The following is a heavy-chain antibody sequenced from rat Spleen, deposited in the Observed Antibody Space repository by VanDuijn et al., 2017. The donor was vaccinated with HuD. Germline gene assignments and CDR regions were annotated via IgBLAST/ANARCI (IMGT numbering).Heavy chain of an antibody. CDR1: GFTFNNYW. V-gene: IGHV5-31*01. Sequence: EVQLVESGGGLVQPGRSLKLSCVASGFTFNNYWMTWIRQAPGKGLDWVASISNAGGSTYNPDSVKGRFTISRDIEENTLYLQMNSVRSEDTATYYCTRNWDYWGQGVMVTVSS. CDR3: TRNWDY. J-gene: IGHJ2*01. CDR2: ISNAGGST. D-gene: IGHD3-6*01.